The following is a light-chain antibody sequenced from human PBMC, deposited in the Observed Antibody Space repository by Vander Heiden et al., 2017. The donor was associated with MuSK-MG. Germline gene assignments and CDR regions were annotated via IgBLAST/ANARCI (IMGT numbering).Light chain of an antibody. J-gene: IGLJ2*01. V-gene: IGLV2-14*03. CDR1: SSDVGGYNY. CDR3: SSYTSSTPVV. Sequence: QSALTQPASVSGSPGQSITISCTGTSSDVGGYNYVSWDQQHPGKAPKLMSYDVSNRPSGVSNRVSGSKSGNTASLTSSGLQAEDEADYYCSSYTSSTPVVFGGGTKLTVL. CDR2: DVS.